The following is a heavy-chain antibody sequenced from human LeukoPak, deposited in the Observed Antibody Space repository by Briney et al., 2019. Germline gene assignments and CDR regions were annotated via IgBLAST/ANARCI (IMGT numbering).Heavy chain of an antibody. Sequence: GRSLRLSCAASGFTFSSYGMHWVRQAPGKGLEWVAVIWYDGSNKYYADSVKGRFTISRDISKNTLYLQMNSLRAEDTAVYYCAREPYGGTPFYFDYWGQGTLVTVSS. D-gene: IGHD4-23*01. CDR2: IWYDGSNK. CDR3: AREPYGGTPFYFDY. J-gene: IGHJ4*02. CDR1: GFTFSSYG. V-gene: IGHV3-33*01.